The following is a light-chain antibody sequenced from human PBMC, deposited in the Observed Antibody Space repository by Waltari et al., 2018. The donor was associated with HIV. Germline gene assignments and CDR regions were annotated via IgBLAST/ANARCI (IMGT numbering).Light chain of an antibody. Sequence: QSVLTQPPSASGTPGQRVTISCSGSSSNIGSNYVYWYQQLPGTAPKLLIYWNNQRPSVVPDRFAGSKSGTSASLAISGFRSEDEANYYCAAWGDSLSNVVFGGGTKLTVL. CDR3: AAWGDSLSNVV. V-gene: IGLV1-47*01. CDR2: WNN. J-gene: IGLJ2*01. CDR1: SSNIGSNY.